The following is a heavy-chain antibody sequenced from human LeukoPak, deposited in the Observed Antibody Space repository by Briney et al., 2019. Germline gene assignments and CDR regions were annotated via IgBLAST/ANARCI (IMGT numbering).Heavy chain of an antibody. D-gene: IGHD4-17*01. CDR3: ATMTTVIMGGYYYGMDV. CDR1: GFTVSSNY. Sequence: PGGSLRLSCAASGFTVSSNYMSWVRQAPGKGVEWVSIIYSSGNTYYADSVKGRFTISRDNSKNTLYLQMNSLRAEDTAVYYCATMTTVIMGGYYYGMDVWGQGTTVTVSS. J-gene: IGHJ6*02. V-gene: IGHV3-53*01. CDR2: IYSSGNT.